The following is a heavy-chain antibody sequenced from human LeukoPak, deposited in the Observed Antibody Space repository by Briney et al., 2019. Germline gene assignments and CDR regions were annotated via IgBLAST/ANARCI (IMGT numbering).Heavy chain of an antibody. CDR2: IKSKTDGGTT. CDR1: GFTFGGHY. V-gene: IGHV3-15*01. D-gene: IGHD2-21*01. J-gene: IGHJ4*02. Sequence: SGGSLRLSCAASGFTFGGHYMDWVRQAPGKGLEWVGRIKSKTDGGTTDYAAPVKGRFTISRDDSKNTLYLQMNSLKTEDTAVYYCTTGLVVVSSRTKDYWGQGTLVTVSS. CDR3: TTGLVVVSSRTKDY.